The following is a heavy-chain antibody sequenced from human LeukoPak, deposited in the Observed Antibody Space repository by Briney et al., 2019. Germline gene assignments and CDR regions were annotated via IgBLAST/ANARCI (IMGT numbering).Heavy chain of an antibody. CDR3: ARVPARRVVTTPTYFDY. CDR2: INYSGAT. CDR1: GVSISSSNSY. V-gene: IGHV4-61*01. Sequence: SETLSLTCTVSGVSISSSNSYWSWIRQPPGKGLEWIGYINYSGATNYNPSLKSRVTISEDTSKNQFSLKLNSVTAADTAVYYCARVPARRVVTTPTYFDYWGQGTLVTVSS. J-gene: IGHJ4*02. D-gene: IGHD2-21*02.